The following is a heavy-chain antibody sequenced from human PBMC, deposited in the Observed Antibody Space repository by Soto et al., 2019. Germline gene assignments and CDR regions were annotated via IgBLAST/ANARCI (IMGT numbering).Heavy chain of an antibody. CDR1: GDTFSNYA. CDR2: IIPKFGEP. Sequence: QEHLAQSGPEVKEPGSSVRVFCTASGDTFSNYAINWVRQAPXQGXXXXXXIIPKFGEPRYTQKFRARVFITADKSTSTAYMELHSLRSDDTAVYYCARSEYSSLAVFSYYGMDAWGQGTMVTVSS. D-gene: IGHD5-12*01. J-gene: IGHJ6*02. V-gene: IGHV1-69*06. CDR3: ARSEYSSLAVFSYYGMDA.